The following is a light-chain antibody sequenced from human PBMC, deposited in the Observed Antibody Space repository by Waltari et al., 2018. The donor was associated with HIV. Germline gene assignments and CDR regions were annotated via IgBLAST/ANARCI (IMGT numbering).Light chain of an antibody. CDR2: SNN. CDR3: AAWDDSLSGPKV. CDR1: VSDLASHY. Sequence: SVLTQPPSASGPPGQRVATCRSGNVSDLASHYVYWYQQLPGTAPKLLSYSNNQRPSGVPDRFSGSKSGTSASLAISGLRSEDEADYYCAAWDDSLSGPKVFGGGTKLTVL. V-gene: IGLV1-47*01. J-gene: IGLJ2*01.